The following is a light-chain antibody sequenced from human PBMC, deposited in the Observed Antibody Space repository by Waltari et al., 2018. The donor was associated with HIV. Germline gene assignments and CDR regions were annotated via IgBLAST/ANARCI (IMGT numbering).Light chain of an antibody. J-gene: IGLJ2*01. V-gene: IGLV1-51*02. CDR1: HSNIGNNY. CDR3: GTWDSSVSAGV. CDR2: ENN. Sequence: QSVLTQPPSMSAAPGQQVTISCSGSHSNIGNNYVSWYQQSPGTAPKLLIFENNKRPSGIPDRFSGSKFGTSATLGITGLKTGDEADYYCGTWDSSVSAGVFGGGTKLTVV.